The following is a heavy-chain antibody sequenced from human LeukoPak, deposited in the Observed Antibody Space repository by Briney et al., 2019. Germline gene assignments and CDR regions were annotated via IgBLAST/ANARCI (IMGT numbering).Heavy chain of an antibody. CDR1: GGSISSSSYY. CDR2: IYYSGST. CDR3: ARDDWSNISRVNFFDP. J-gene: IGHJ5*02. Sequence: SETLSLTCTVSGGSISSSSYYWGWIRQPPGKGLEWIGSIYYSGSTYYNPSLKSRVTISVDTSKNQFSLKLSSVTAADTAVYFCARDDWSNISRVNFFDPWGQGTLVTVSS. V-gene: IGHV4-39*07. D-gene: IGHD3-3*01.